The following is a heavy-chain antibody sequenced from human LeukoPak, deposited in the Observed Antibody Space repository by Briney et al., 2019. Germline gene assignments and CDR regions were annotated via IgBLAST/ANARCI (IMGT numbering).Heavy chain of an antibody. V-gene: IGHV3-13*01. CDR2: IGTAGDT. Sequence: GGSLRLSCAASGFTFSSYDMHWVRQATGKGLEWVSAIGTAGDTYYPGSVKGRFTISRENAKNSLYLQMNSLRAGDTAVYYCARENRYCSGGSCVLDYWGQGTLVTVSS. D-gene: IGHD2-15*01. CDR1: GFTFSSYD. CDR3: ARENRYCSGGSCVLDY. J-gene: IGHJ4*02.